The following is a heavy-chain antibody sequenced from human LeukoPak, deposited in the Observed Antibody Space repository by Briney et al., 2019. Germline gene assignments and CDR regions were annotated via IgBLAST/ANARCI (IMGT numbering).Heavy chain of an antibody. J-gene: IGHJ5*02. Sequence: GGSLRLSCAASGLTFNHFAMHWVRQAPGKGLEWVAVISYDGNNKYHADSVKGRLTISRDNSKNTLYLQMNSLRGDDTAMYYCARDLETLAARNELIWSNWIDPWGQGTLVTVSS. CDR1: GLTFNHFA. D-gene: IGHD6-6*01. CDR2: ISYDGNNK. V-gene: IGHV3-30-3*01. CDR3: ARDLETLAARNELIWSNWIDP.